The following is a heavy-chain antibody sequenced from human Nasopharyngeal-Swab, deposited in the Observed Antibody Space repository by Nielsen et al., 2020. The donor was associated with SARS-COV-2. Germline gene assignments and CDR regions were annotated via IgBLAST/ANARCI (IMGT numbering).Heavy chain of an antibody. J-gene: IGHJ4*02. V-gene: IGHV3-11*06. CDR3: ARLRSGTYGGDY. D-gene: IGHD1-26*01. CDR1: GFLFSDYY. CDR2: ISSSYDYT. Sequence: LSLPCSASGFLFSDYYMTWIRQAPGKGLEWVSYISSSYDYTNYADSVKGRFTIPRDNAKNSLYLQMNSLRADDTAVYYCARLRSGTYGGDYWGQGALVTVSS.